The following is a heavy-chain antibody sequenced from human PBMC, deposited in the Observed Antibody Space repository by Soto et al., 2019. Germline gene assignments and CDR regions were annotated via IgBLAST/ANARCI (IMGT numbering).Heavy chain of an antibody. D-gene: IGHD3-9*01. V-gene: IGHV1-69*01. CDR1: GGTFSSYA. Sequence: QVQLVQSGAEVKKPGSSVKVSCKASGGTFSSYAISWVRQAPGQGLEWMGGIIPIFGTANYAQKFQGRVTITADESTSTAYMELSSLRSDDRAVYYCASSYYDILTGCLYYWGQGTLDTVSS. CDR3: ASSYYDILTGCLYY. J-gene: IGHJ4*02. CDR2: IIPIFGTA.